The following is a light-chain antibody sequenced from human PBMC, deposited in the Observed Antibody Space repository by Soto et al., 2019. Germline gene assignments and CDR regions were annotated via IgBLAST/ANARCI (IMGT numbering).Light chain of an antibody. CDR2: EVS. J-gene: IGLJ2*01. CDR1: NSDVGGYTS. Sequence: QSALTRPASVSGSPGESITISCTGTNSDVGGYTSVSWYQQHPGKAPKLMIYEVSNRPSGVSNRFSGSKSGNTASLTISGLQAEDEADYYCSSYTGSSTYVIFGGGTKLTVL. CDR3: SSYTGSSTYVI. V-gene: IGLV2-14*01.